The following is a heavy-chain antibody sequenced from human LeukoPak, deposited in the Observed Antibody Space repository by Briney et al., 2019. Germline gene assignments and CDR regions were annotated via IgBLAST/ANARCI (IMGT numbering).Heavy chain of an antibody. Sequence: SETLSLTCTVSGGSISSYYWSWIRQPPGKGLEWIGYIYYSGSTNYNPSLKSRVTISVDTSKNQFSLKLSSVTAADTAVYYWARGNLVALPALDYWGQGTLVTVSS. D-gene: IGHD2-21*01. CDR3: ARGNLVALPALDY. V-gene: IGHV4-59*08. J-gene: IGHJ4*02. CDR2: IYYSGST. CDR1: GGSISSYY.